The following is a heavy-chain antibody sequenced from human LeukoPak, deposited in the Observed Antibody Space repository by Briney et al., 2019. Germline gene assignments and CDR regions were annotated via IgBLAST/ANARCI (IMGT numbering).Heavy chain of an antibody. J-gene: IGHJ5*02. CDR1: GYKFTSHY. CDR3: AGVAPSSQSFDP. CDR2: IDPDDSYT. Sequence: GESLKISCRGSGYKFTSHYITWVRQMPGKGLEWMERIDPDDSYTNYSPSFEGQVTMSVDKSINTAYLQWSGLKASDTAIYFCAGVAPSSQSFDPWGQGTLVTVSS. V-gene: IGHV5-10-1*01. D-gene: IGHD3-3*01.